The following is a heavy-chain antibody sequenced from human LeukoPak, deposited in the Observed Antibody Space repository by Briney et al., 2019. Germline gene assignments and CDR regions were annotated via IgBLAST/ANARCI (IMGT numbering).Heavy chain of an antibody. CDR2: ITGSGFTT. Sequence: EGSLRLSCAASGFTFSSYAMSWVRRAPGKGLEWVSGITGSGFTTFYANSVKGRFTISRDNSKNTLYLQMNSLRAEDTAVYYCANAGFCSSTTCYNPFDHWGQGTLVTVSS. CDR3: ANAGFCSSTTCYNPFDH. CDR1: GFTFSSYA. J-gene: IGHJ4*02. D-gene: IGHD2-2*02. V-gene: IGHV3-23*01.